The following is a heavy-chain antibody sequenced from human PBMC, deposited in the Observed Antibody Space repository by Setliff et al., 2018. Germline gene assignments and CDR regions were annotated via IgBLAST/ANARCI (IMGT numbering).Heavy chain of an antibody. Sequence: SETLSLTCTVSGGGSINNYYWSWVRQSPGKGLEWIGFVHFGGRTNYNPSLKSRVTLSVDTSNNQFSLQLSSVTAADTAVYYCARDGLGAFSLRSMDVWGKGTTVTVSS. CDR2: VHFGGRT. CDR1: GGGSINNYY. J-gene: IGHJ6*04. V-gene: IGHV4-59*01. D-gene: IGHD3-3*02. CDR3: ARDGLGAFSLRSMDV.